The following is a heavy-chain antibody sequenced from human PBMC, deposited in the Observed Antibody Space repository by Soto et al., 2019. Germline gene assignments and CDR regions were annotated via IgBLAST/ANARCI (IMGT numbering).Heavy chain of an antibody. J-gene: IGHJ6*02. CDR1: GLSVRNNY. CDR3: VRPLPSGRNYGMDV. CDR2: IYNDGTT. Sequence: EVQLVESGGGLIQPGGSPRLSCTASGLSVRNNYMSWVRQAPGMGLEWVSVIYNDGTTYYADSVKGRFTISRDTSKNTLSLQMDGLRAEDTAVYYCVRPLPSGRNYGMDVWGQGTTVTVSS. D-gene: IGHD3-10*01. V-gene: IGHV3-53*01.